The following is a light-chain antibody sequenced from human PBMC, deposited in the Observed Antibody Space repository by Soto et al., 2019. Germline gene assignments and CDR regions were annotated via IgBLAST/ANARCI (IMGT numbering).Light chain of an antibody. CDR3: SSYAGSSTLV. CDR1: ASDVGDYNF. Sequence: QSALTQPASVSGSPGESITISCTGTASDVGDYNFVSWYQQHPGKAPKLMIYAVSARPSGVSHRFSGSKSGNTATLTISGLQPEDEADYYCSSYAGSSTLVFGGGTKLTVL. CDR2: AVS. V-gene: IGLV2-14*03. J-gene: IGLJ2*01.